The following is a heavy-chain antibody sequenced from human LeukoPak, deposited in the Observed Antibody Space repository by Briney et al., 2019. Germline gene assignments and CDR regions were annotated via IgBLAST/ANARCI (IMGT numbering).Heavy chain of an antibody. V-gene: IGHV3-33*01. Sequence: GRSLRPSCAASGFTFSSFGMHWVRQAPGKGLEWVAVIWYDGSKKYYADSVKGRFTISRDNSKNTLYLQMNALRAEDRAVYYCARVANITTFGMDVWGQGTTVTVSS. D-gene: IGHD3-9*01. CDR1: GFTFSSFG. CDR2: IWYDGSKK. CDR3: ARVANITTFGMDV. J-gene: IGHJ6*02.